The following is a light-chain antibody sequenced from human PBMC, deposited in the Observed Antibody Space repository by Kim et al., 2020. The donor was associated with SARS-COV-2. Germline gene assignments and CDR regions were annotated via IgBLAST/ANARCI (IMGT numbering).Light chain of an antibody. CDR2: WAS. J-gene: IGKJ2*01. Sequence: DIVMTQSPDSLAVSLGERATINCKSSQSVLYSSNNKNYLAWFQQKPGQPPKLLIYWASTRESGVPDRISGSGSGTDFTLTISSLQAEDVAVYYCQQYYSTPHTFGQGTKLEI. CDR3: QQYYSTPHT. CDR1: QSVLYSSNNKNY. V-gene: IGKV4-1*01.